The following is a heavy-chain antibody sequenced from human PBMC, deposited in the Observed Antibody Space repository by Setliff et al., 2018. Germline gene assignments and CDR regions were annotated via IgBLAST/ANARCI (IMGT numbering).Heavy chain of an antibody. Sequence: ASVKVSCKTSGGTLSSFAVSWVRQAPGQRPEWMGRLIPFFGTTIYAQRFQGRVTITADESTTTVFMELNSLRSEDTAIYYCARDSRQWLEGGASGDMDIWGQGTMVTVSS. V-gene: IGHV1-69*13. D-gene: IGHD6-19*01. J-gene: IGHJ3*02. CDR2: LIPFFGTT. CDR1: GGTLSSFA. CDR3: ARDSRQWLEGGASGDMDI.